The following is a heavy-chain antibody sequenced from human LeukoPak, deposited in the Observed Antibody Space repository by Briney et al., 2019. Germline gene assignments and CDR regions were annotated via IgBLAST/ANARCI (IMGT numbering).Heavy chain of an antibody. CDR2: IKSKTDGGTT. CDR3: TTDRLGVLLISGYYYSDY. J-gene: IGHJ4*02. Sequence: PGGSLRLSCAASGFTFSNAWMSWVRQAPGKGLEWVGRIKSKTDGGTTDYAAPVKGRFTISRDDSKNTLYLQMNSLKTEDTAVYYCTTDRLGVLLISGYYYSDYWGQGTLVTVSS. V-gene: IGHV3-15*01. D-gene: IGHD3-22*01. CDR1: GFTFSNAW.